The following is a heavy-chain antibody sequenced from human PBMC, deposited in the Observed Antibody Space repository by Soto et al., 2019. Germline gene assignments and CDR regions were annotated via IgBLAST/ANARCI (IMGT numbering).Heavy chain of an antibody. CDR2: ISHSGNT. CDR1: GGSISSSDW. D-gene: IGHD3-22*01. V-gene: IGHV4-4*02. Sequence: PSETLSLTCAVSGGSISSSDWWSWVRQPPGKGLEWIGEISHSGNTNYSPSLRGRVTISVDKSKNQFSLKLTSVTAADTAVYYCARAYDRSGSPARYFDSWGQGTLVTVSS. J-gene: IGHJ4*02. CDR3: ARAYDRSGSPARYFDS.